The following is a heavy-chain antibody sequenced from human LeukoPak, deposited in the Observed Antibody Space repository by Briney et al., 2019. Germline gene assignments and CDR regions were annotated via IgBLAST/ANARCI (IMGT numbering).Heavy chain of an antibody. Sequence: SETLSLTCTVSGGSISSYYWSWIRQPPGKGLEWIGYIYYTGSTNYNPSLKSRVTISVDTAKNQFSLKLSSVTAADTAVYYCARLLYYDILTGYLGVLSWFDPWGQGTLVTVSS. J-gene: IGHJ5*02. CDR2: IYYTGST. CDR3: ARLLYYDILTGYLGVLSWFDP. CDR1: GGSISSYY. D-gene: IGHD3-9*01. V-gene: IGHV4-59*08.